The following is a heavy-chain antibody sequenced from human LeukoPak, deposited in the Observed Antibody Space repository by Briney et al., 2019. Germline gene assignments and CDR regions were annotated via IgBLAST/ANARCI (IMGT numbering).Heavy chain of an antibody. Sequence: GGSLRLSCAASGFTFSSYAMSWVRQAPGKGLEWVSATSGSGGSTYYADSVKGRFTISRDNSKNTLYLQMNSLRAEDTAVYYCAARRLTVTTEIDYWGQGTLVTVSS. J-gene: IGHJ4*02. CDR2: TSGSGGST. D-gene: IGHD4-17*01. CDR3: AARRLTVTTEIDY. V-gene: IGHV3-23*01. CDR1: GFTFSSYA.